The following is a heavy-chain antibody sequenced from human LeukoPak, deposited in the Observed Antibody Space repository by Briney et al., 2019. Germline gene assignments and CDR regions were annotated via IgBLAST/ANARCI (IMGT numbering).Heavy chain of an antibody. CDR1: GFTFSRYW. CDR2: IKEDGSEK. V-gene: IGHV3-7*01. CDR3: ATDIDY. Sequence: GGSLRLSCAASGFTFSRYWMSWVRQAPGKGLEWVANIKEDGSEKYYVDSVKGRFTISRDNAKESLYLQMNSLRAEDTAVYYCATDIDYWGQGTLVTVSS. J-gene: IGHJ4*02.